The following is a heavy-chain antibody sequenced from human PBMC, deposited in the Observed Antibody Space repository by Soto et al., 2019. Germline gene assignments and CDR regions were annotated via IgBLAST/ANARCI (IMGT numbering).Heavy chain of an antibody. D-gene: IGHD3-22*01. J-gene: IGHJ4*02. CDR3: ARDRTWYYSDSSGYQCFDY. V-gene: IGHV4-34*01. Sequence: PSETLSLTCAVYGGSFSGYYWSWIRQPPGKGLEWIGEINHSGSTNYNPSLKSRVTISVDTSKNQFSLKLSSVTAADTAVYYCARDRTWYYSDSSGYQCFDYWGQGTLVTVSS. CDR1: GGSFSGYY. CDR2: INHSGST.